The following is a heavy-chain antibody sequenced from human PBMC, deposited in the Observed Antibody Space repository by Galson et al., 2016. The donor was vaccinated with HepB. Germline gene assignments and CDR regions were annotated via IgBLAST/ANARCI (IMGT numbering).Heavy chain of an antibody. Sequence: SVKVSCKASGYTFTDYGISWVRQAPGQGLEWMGWISPYNGNTNYAQKVQGRVTMTTDASTSTAYMELRSLRSDDTAMYYCARYCYRTGSYFSKGDVWGQGTTITVSS. CDR3: ARYCYRTGSYFSKGDV. V-gene: IGHV1-18*01. D-gene: IGHD2-2*01. J-gene: IGHJ6*02. CDR2: ISPYNGNT. CDR1: GYTFTDYG.